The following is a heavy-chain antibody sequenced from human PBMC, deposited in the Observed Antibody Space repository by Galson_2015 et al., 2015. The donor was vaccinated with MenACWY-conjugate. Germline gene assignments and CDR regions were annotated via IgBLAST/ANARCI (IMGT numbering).Heavy chain of an antibody. CDR2: IIPIFGTA. V-gene: IGHV1-69*01. CDR3: ARGNIVGAPTYFGY. D-gene: IGHD1-26*01. CDR1: GGTFSSYA. J-gene: IGHJ4*02. Sequence: VKVSCKASGGTFSSYAISWVRQAPGQGLEWMGGIIPIFGTANYAQKFQGRVTITADESTSTAYMELSSLRSEDTAVYYCARGNIVGAPTYFGYWGQGTLVTVSS.